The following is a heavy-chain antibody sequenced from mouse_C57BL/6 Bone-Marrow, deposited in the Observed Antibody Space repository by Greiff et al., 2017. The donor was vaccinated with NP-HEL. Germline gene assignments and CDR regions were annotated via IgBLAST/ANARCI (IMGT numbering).Heavy chain of an antibody. J-gene: IGHJ1*03. D-gene: IGHD1-1*01. CDR2: INPNNGGT. CDR1: GYTFTDYY. V-gene: IGHV1-26*01. CDR3: ARLPYYGSSYGYFDV. Sequence: EVQLQQSGPELVKPGASVKISCKASGYTFTDYYMNWVKQSHGKSLEWIGDINPNNGGTSYNQKFKGKATLTVDKSSSTAYMELRSLTSEDSAVYHCARLPYYGSSYGYFDVWGTGTTVTVSS.